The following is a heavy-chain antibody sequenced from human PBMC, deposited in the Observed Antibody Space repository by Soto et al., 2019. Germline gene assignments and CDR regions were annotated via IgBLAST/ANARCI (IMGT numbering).Heavy chain of an antibody. CDR3: GRPWGIGLTPPGP. Sequence: KLQESGPRLVKPSETLSLTCTVSGASINNTSYYWGWIRQSPGKGLEWIGNIYYSGKTYSSPSLKSRVSISVDASRNQFSLRLSSVTAADTAVYYCGRPWGIGLTPPGPWGQGVLVTVSS. CDR2: IYYSGKT. CDR1: GASINNTSYY. V-gene: IGHV4-39*01. J-gene: IGHJ5*02. D-gene: IGHD6-13*01.